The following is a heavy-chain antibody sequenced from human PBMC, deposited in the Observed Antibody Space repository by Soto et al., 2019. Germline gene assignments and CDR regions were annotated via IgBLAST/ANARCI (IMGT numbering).Heavy chain of an antibody. J-gene: IGHJ4*02. CDR2: INPSGGST. CDR1: GYTFTSYY. CDR3: AADITVTPRSGYDFRNSPFYYFDY. Sequence: GASVKVSCKASGYTFTSYYMHWVRQAPRQGLEWMGIINPSGGSTSYAQKFQGRVTMTRDTSTSTAYMELSSLRSEDTAVYYCAADITVTPRSGYDFRNSPFYYFDYWGQGTLVTVSS. V-gene: IGHV1-46*01. D-gene: IGHD5-12*01.